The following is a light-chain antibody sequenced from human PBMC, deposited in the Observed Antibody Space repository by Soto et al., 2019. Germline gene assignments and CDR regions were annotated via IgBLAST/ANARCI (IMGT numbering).Light chain of an antibody. CDR2: HNN. Sequence: QSVRTPPPSVSGAPGQRVTISCTVTSSNIGAGYHVHWYQQHPGIAPKLLISHNNNRPSGVPDRFSGSKSDTSASLAITGLQADDEADYYCQYYDNSLSGYVFGTGTKVTVL. CDR3: QYYDNSLSGYV. CDR1: SSNIGAGYH. V-gene: IGLV1-40*01. J-gene: IGLJ1*01.